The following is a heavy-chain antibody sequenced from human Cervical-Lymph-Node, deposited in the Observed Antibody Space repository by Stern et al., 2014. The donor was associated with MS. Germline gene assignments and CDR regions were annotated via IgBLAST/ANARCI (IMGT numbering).Heavy chain of an antibody. V-gene: IGHV4-59*08. J-gene: IGHJ3*02. Sequence: QVQLQESGPGLVRPSETLSLTCIVSGGSVNSYYWSWIRQPPGKGLEWIGYVFYSGFTNYNPSLKSRVAMSVDMSKNQFSLRLTSVTAADTAVYYCARPVVSRPDGSDAFDIWGQGTLVTVSS. CDR3: ARPVVSRPDGSDAFDI. CDR1: GGSVNSYY. CDR2: VFYSGFT. D-gene: IGHD2-8*02.